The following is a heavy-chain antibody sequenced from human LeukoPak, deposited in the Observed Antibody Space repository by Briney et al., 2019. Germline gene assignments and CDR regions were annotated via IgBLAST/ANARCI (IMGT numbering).Heavy chain of an antibody. J-gene: IGHJ5*02. Sequence: SETLSLTCAVYGGSFSGYYWSWIRQPPGKGLEWIGEINHSGSTNYNPSLKSRVTISVDTSKNQFSLKLSSVTAADTAVYYCAGGRPWWFPYNWFDPWGQGTLVTVSS. V-gene: IGHV4-34*01. D-gene: IGHD2-8*02. CDR3: AGGRPWWFPYNWFDP. CDR2: INHSGST. CDR1: GGSFSGYY.